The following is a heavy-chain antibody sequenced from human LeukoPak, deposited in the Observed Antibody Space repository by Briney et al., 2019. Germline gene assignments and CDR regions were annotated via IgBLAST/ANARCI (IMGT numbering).Heavy chain of an antibody. CDR2: INPNSGGT. CDR1: GYTFTGYY. D-gene: IGHD1-1*01. Sequence: ASVKASCKASGYTFTGYYMHWVRQAPGQGLEWMGWINPNSGGTNYAQKFQGRVTMTRDTSVSTAYMELSRLRSDDTAVYYCARSRLERLHFDYWGQGTLVTVSS. CDR3: ARSRLERLHFDY. J-gene: IGHJ4*02. V-gene: IGHV1-2*02.